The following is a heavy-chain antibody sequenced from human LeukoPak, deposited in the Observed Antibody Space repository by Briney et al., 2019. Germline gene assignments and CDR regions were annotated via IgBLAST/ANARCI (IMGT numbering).Heavy chain of an antibody. D-gene: IGHD1-14*01. CDR1: GYTFTSYD. V-gene: IGHV1-8*01. CDR2: MNPNSGNT. J-gene: IGHJ4*02. Sequence: ASVKVSCKASGYTFTSYDINWVRQATGQGLEWMGWMNPNSGNTGYAQKFQGRVTMTRNTSISTAYVELSSLRSEDTAVYYCARFLANNLYYFDYWGQGTLVTVSS. CDR3: ARFLANNLYYFDY.